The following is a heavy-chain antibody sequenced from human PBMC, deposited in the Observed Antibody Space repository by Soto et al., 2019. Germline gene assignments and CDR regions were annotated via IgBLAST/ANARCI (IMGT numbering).Heavy chain of an antibody. CDR2: ISHSGST. Sequence: PSETLSLTCAVSGYSISSCSDWGWLRQPPGKGLEWIGSISHSGSTSYNPSLKSRGTISVNTSKKQFSLKQTTVTAADTAVYYCARMRAWGDSSGRFDLWGQGTLVTVSS. V-gene: IGHV4-38-2*01. CDR1: GYSISSCSD. J-gene: IGHJ4*02. D-gene: IGHD6-13*01. CDR3: ARMRAWGDSSGRFDL.